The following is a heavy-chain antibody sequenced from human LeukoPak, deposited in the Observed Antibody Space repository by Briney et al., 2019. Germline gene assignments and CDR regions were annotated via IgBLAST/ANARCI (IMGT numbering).Heavy chain of an antibody. CDR1: GFTFRNSD. D-gene: IGHD2-8*02. Sequence: PGGSLRLSCAASGFTFRNSDMTWVRQAPGKGLEWISSISYSGGHTYYSESVKGRFTISRDNSQNTLFLQMNSLRVEDTAVYSCAEGGISSTGLASWGQGTLVTVSS. J-gene: IGHJ5*02. CDR2: ISYSGGHT. V-gene: IGHV3-23*01. CDR3: AEGGISSTGLAS.